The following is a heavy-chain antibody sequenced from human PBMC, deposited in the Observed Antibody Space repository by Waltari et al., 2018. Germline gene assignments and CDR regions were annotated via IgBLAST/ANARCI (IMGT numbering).Heavy chain of an antibody. D-gene: IGHD6-13*01. CDR2: INHSGST. Sequence: QVQLQQWGAGLLKPSETLSLTCAVYGGSFSGYYWSWIRQPPGKGLEWIGEINHSGSTNYNPSLKSRVTISVDTSKNQFSLKLSSVTAADTAVYYCARVGPYSSLSRGYYYYYMDVWGKGTTVTVSS. J-gene: IGHJ6*03. V-gene: IGHV4-34*01. CDR1: GGSFSGYY. CDR3: ARVGPYSSLSRGYYYYYMDV.